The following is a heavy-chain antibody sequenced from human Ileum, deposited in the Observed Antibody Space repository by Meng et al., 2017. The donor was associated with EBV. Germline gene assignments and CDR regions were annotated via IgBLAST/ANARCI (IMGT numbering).Heavy chain of an antibody. CDR2: IYNSGST. CDR1: GGSISSSNYY. V-gene: IGHV4-30-4*01. Sequence: QVQLQESGPGMVKPYQTLSLTCNVSGGSISSSNYYWSWIRQPPGKGLEWSGHIYNSGSTYYNPSLKSRITISVDTSKNQFSLKLSSVTAADTAVYYCARGQKGYFDLWGRGTLVTVSS. J-gene: IGHJ2*01. CDR3: ARGQKGYFDL.